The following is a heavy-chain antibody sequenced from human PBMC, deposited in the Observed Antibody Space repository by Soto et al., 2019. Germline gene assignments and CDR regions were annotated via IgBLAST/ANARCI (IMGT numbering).Heavy chain of an antibody. V-gene: IGHV4-34*01. CDR2: INHSGST. CDR3: ARDYGDYDYYYYGMDV. CDR1: GGSVSGYY. D-gene: IGHD4-17*01. J-gene: IGHJ6*02. Sequence: SETLSLTCAVDGGSVSGYYWTWIRQPPGKGLEWIGEINHSGSTNYNPSLKSRVTISVDTSKNQFSLKLSSVTAADTAVYYCARDYGDYDYYYYGMDVWGQGTTVTVSS.